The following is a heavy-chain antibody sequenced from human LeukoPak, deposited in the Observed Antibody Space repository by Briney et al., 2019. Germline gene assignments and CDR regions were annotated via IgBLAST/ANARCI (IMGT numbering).Heavy chain of an antibody. CDR3: YGSGIYYGSYFDL. D-gene: IGHD3-10*01. V-gene: IGHV6-1*01. J-gene: IGHJ2*01. CDR1: GDSVLSNSAA. CDR2: IYFRSKWYN. Sequence: SQTLSLTCAISGDSVLSNSAAWNWIRQSPSRGLEWLGRIYFRSKWYNDSVVCVESRITINPDTSKTQFSLQLKTMTPEDTAVYYCYGSGIYYGSYFDLWGHGTLVTVSS.